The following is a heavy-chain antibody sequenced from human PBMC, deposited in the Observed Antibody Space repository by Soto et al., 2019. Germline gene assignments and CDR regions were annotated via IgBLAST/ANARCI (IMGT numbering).Heavy chain of an antibody. D-gene: IGHD2-21*01. Sequence: GGSLRLSCAASGFTFSDYAMHWLRQAPGKGLDWVTVISFDGQNKYYAHSVRGRFTISRDDSKNTLYLQMNSLRPDDTAVYYCAREILSPYCGSECYPYFDQWGPGTQVTVSS. CDR3: AREILSPYCGSECYPYFDQ. J-gene: IGHJ4*02. CDR2: ISFDGQNK. V-gene: IGHV3-30*04. CDR1: GFTFSDYA.